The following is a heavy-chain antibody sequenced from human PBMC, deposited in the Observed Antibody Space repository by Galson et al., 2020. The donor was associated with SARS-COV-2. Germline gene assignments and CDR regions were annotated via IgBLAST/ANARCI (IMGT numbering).Heavy chain of an antibody. CDR3: AKLGGDRAGRGGG. J-gene: IGHJ4*02. CDR1: GFTFRNYA. D-gene: IGHD6-13*01. Sequence: GGSLRLSCIASGFTFRNYAVNWVRQAPGKGLQWVSSISSSGGTTYYADSVRGRFTISRDKSRNTLYLQMNSLRAEDTAMYYCAKLGGDRAGRGGGWGQGALVIVS. V-gene: IGHV3-23*01. CDR2: ISSSGGTT.